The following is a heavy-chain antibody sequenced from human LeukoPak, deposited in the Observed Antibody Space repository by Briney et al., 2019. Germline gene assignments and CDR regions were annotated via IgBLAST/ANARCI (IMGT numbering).Heavy chain of an antibody. J-gene: IGHJ4*02. D-gene: IGHD3-10*01. CDR2: INPNSGGT. V-gene: IGHV1-2*02. CDR3: ARDTLPHYYGSGSSPDY. CDR1: GYTFTGYY. Sequence: ASVKVSCKASGYTFTGYYMHWVRQAPGQGLEWMGWINPNSGGTNYAQKFQGRVTMTRDTSISTAYMELSRLRSDDTAVYYCARDTLPHYYGSGSSPDYWGQGTLVTVSS.